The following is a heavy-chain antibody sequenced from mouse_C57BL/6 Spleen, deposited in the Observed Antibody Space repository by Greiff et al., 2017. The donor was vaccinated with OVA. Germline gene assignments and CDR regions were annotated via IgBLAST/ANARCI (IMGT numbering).Heavy chain of an antibody. J-gene: IGHJ2*01. CDR2: IYPGDGDT. CDR3: ARSGGSSPYYFDY. V-gene: IGHV1-82*01. D-gene: IGHD1-1*01. CDR1: GYAFSSSW. Sequence: QVQLQQSGPELVKPGASVKISCKASGYAFSSSWLNWVKQRPGKGLEWIGRIYPGDGDTNYNGKFKGKATLTADKSSSTAYMQLSSLTSEDSAVDFCARSGGSSPYYFDYWGQGTTLTVSS.